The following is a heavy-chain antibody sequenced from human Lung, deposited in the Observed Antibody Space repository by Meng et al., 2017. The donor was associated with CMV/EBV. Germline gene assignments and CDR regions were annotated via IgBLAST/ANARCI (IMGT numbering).Heavy chain of an antibody. CDR3: VRHIIVVPARGYGVDV. CDR1: GHSISSDYF. Sequence: SXTXSLXCHVSGHSISSDYFWGWVRQSPGTGLEWVGICDSGDTFYNPSLKSRVAISVDTSANQFSLTLRSVTAADTAVYYCVRHIIVVPARGYGVDVWGQGXTV. J-gene: IGHJ6*02. V-gene: IGHV4-38-2*01. CDR2: CDSGDT. D-gene: IGHD2-2*01.